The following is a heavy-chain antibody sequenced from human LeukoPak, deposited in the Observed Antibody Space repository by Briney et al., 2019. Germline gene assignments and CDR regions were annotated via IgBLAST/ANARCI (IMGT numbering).Heavy chain of an antibody. CDR2: INHSGST. Sequence: SETLSLTCSVSGNSISSGYYWSWIRQPPGKGLEWIGEINHSGSTNYNPSLKSRVTISVDTSKNQFSLKLSSVTAADTAVYYCARHEGPYGDYVGYWGQGTLVTVSS. CDR3: ARHEGPYGDYVGY. CDR1: GNSISSGYY. V-gene: IGHV4-34*01. J-gene: IGHJ4*02. D-gene: IGHD4-17*01.